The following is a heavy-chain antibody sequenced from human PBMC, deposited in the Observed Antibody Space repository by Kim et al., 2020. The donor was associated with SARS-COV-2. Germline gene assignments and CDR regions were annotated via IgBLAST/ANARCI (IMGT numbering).Heavy chain of an antibody. CDR3: AKDPGDSSGSFEY. CDR1: GFRFSGSD. CDR2: IWYDGTKK. V-gene: IGHV3-33*06. D-gene: IGHD3-22*01. Sequence: GGSLRLSCEASGFRFSGSDMHWVRQAPGKGLEWVAVIWYDGTKKYYADSVKGRFTVSRDNSKNTLYLQMDSLRAEDTAIYYCAKDPGDSSGSFEYWGQGT. J-gene: IGHJ4*02.